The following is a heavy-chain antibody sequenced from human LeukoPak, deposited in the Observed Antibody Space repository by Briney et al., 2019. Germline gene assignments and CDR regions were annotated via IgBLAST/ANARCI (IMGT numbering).Heavy chain of an antibody. V-gene: IGHV1-2*02. J-gene: IGHJ4*02. D-gene: IGHD4-11*01. Sequence: ASVKVSCKASGYTFTSYYMHWVRQTHGQGLEWMGWINLNSGGTTYAQNFQGRVTMTRDTSITTAYMELSRLRSDDTAVYFCAKDAVTVATPYFDFWGQGTLVTVSS. CDR3: AKDAVTVATPYFDF. CDR1: GYTFTSYY. CDR2: INLNSGGT.